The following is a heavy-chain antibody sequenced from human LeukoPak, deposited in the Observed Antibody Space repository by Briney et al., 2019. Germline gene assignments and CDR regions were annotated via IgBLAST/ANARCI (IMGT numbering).Heavy chain of an antibody. CDR1: GFSLSTSGVG. CDR3: AHGSFAESEAEFKPFDY. CDR2: IYWNDDK. D-gene: IGHD3-10*01. Sequence: SGPTLVNPTQTLTLTCTFSGFSLSTSGVGVGWIRQPPGKALEWLALIYWNDDKRYSPSLKSRLTITKDTSKNQVVLTMTNMDPVDTATYYCAHGSFAESEAEFKPFDYWGQGTLVTVSS. J-gene: IGHJ4*02. V-gene: IGHV2-5*01.